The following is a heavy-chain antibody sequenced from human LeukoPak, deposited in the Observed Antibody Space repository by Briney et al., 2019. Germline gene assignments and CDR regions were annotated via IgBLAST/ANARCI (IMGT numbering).Heavy chain of an antibody. Sequence: ASVKVSCKASGYTFTGYYMHWVRQAPGQGLEWMGWINPNSGGTNYAQKFQGWVTMTRDTSISTAYMELSRLRSGDTAVYYCARAPHRCSGGSCLDYWGQGTLVTVSS. CDR3: ARAPHRCSGGSCLDY. CDR2: INPNSGGT. D-gene: IGHD2-15*01. V-gene: IGHV1-2*04. CDR1: GYTFTGYY. J-gene: IGHJ4*02.